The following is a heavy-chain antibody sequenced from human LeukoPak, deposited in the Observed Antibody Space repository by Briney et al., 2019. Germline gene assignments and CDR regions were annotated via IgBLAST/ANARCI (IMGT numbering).Heavy chain of an antibody. CDR3: AKRTGYSSTGYYFDY. J-gene: IGHJ4*02. CDR1: GFTFSSSG. CDR2: ISGSGGST. Sequence: GGSLRLSCAASGFTFSSSGMTWVRQAPGKGLEWVSAISGSGGSTYYADSVKGRFTISRDNSKNTVYLQMNSLRAEDTAVYYCAKRTGYSSTGYYFDYWGQGTLVTVSS. D-gene: IGHD6-13*01. V-gene: IGHV3-23*01.